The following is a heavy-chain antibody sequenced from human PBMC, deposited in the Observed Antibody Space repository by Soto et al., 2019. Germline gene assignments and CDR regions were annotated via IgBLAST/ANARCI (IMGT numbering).Heavy chain of an antibody. CDR1: GVTFANSA. J-gene: IGHJ6*02. CDR2: IVVGSGNT. D-gene: IGHD3-16*01. CDR3: ARHKGGYYSGVDV. Sequence: SVKVSWKASGVTFANSAVQCVRQARGQRLEWIGWIVVGSGNTNYAQKFQERVTITRDMSTSTAYMELSSLRSEDTAVYYCARHKGGYYSGVDVWGQGTTVTVSS. V-gene: IGHV1-58*01.